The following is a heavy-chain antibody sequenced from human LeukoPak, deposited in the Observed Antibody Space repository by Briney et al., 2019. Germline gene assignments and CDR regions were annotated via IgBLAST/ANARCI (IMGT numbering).Heavy chain of an antibody. D-gene: IGHD3-16*01. Sequence: SETLSLTCTVSGGSISSYYWSWIRQPPGKGLEWIGYIYYSGSTNYNPSLKSRVTISVDTSKNQSSLKLSSVTAADTAVYYCARVTVSGGWFDPWGQGTLVTVSS. CDR1: GGSISSYY. V-gene: IGHV4-59*01. CDR3: ARVTVSGGWFDP. CDR2: IYYSGST. J-gene: IGHJ5*02.